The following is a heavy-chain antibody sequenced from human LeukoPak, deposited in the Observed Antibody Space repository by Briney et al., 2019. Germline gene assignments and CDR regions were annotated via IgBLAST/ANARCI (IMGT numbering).Heavy chain of an antibody. Sequence: ASVKVSCKASGYTFTSYDINWVRQATGQGLEWMGWMNPNSGNTGYAQKFRGRVTMTRNTSISTAYMELSSLRSEDTAVYYCARGRSLVPFGFLYYYYYGMDVWGQGTTVTVSS. V-gene: IGHV1-8*01. CDR1: GYTFTSYD. D-gene: IGHD6-13*01. CDR3: ARGRSLVPFGFLYYYYYGMDV. J-gene: IGHJ6*02. CDR2: MNPNSGNT.